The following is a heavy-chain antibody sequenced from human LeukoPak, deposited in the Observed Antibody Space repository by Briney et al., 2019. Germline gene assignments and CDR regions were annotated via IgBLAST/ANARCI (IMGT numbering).Heavy chain of an antibody. Sequence: GGSLRLSCAASGFTFSSYGMHWVRQAPGKGLEWVAVISYDGSNKYYADSVKGRFTISRDNSKNTLYLQMNSLRAEDTAVYYCAKGYNCGGDCFDAFDIRGQGTMVTVSS. V-gene: IGHV3-30*18. J-gene: IGHJ3*02. CDR3: AKGYNCGGDCFDAFDI. CDR1: GFTFSSYG. D-gene: IGHD2-21*02. CDR2: ISYDGSNK.